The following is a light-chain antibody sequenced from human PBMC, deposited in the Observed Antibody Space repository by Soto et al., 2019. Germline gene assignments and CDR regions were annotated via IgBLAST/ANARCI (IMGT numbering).Light chain of an antibody. V-gene: IGKV3-15*01. CDR1: QSVSDN. CDR2: DVS. CDR3: QQYHYWPYT. J-gene: IGKJ2*01. Sequence: EIVMTQSPATVSVSAGDTASLSCRASQSVSDNLAWYQQKPGQAPRLLIYDVSTRAAGIPARFSGSGSGTEFTLTISSLQSEDFAVYHCQQYHYWPYTFGQGTKLEIK.